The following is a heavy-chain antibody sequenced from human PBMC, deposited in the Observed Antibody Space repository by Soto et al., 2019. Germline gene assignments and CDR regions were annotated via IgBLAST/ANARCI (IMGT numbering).Heavy chain of an antibody. J-gene: IGHJ6*02. CDR1: GYTFTSYG. D-gene: IGHD3-10*01. Sequence: GASVKVSCTASGYTFTSYGISWVRQAPGQGLEWMGWISAYNGNTNYAQRLQGRVTMTTDTSTSTAYMELRSLRSDDTAVYYCARGTDYYGSGSYGLYYYYGMDVWGQGTTVTVSS. V-gene: IGHV1-18*01. CDR2: ISAYNGNT. CDR3: ARGTDYYGSGSYGLYYYYGMDV.